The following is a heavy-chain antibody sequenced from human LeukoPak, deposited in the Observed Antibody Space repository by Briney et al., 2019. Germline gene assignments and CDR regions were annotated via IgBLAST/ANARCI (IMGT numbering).Heavy chain of an antibody. D-gene: IGHD1-14*01. Sequence: GGSLRLSCAASGFTFSSYWMHWVRQAPGKGLVWVSRIYIDGSSTSYADSVKGRFTISRDDAKNTLYLQMNSLRDEDTAVYYCARGLDGSFDYWGLGTLVTVSS. CDR1: GFTFSSYW. CDR3: ARGLDGSFDY. J-gene: IGHJ4*02. CDR2: IYIDGSST. V-gene: IGHV3-74*01.